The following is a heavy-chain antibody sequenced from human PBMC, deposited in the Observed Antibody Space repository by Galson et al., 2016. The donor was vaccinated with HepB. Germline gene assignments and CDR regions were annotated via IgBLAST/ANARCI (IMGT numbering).Heavy chain of an antibody. J-gene: IGHJ5*02. CDR2: TFYSGSD. V-gene: IGHV4-31*03. D-gene: IGHD3-10*01. Sequence: TLSLTCTVSGGAISRGGYYWSWIRQVPGKGLEWIGYTFYSGSDYYNPSFKNRVTISADTSKNQIYLNMMFATVADTAVYYCARTFPGLDYYSPGKYFFDTWGQGARVIVSA. CDR3: ARTFPGLDYYSPGKYFFDT. CDR1: GGAISRGGYY.